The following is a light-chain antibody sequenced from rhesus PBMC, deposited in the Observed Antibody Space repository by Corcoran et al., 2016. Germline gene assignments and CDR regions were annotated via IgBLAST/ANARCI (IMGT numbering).Light chain of an antibody. CDR1: QGITND. V-gene: IGKV1S17*01. CDR3: QHYYSTPWT. Sequence: DIQMTQSPSSLSASVGDRVTITCRASQGITNDLAWYQQKPGETPKLLIYAASSLKSGVPSRFSGSGSGTDFTLTISSLQSEDFATYYCQHYYSTPWTFGQGTKVEIK. J-gene: IGKJ1*01. CDR2: AAS.